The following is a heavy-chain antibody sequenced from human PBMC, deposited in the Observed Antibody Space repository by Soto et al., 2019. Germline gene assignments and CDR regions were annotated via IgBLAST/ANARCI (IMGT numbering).Heavy chain of an antibody. CDR2: ISGSGGST. V-gene: IGHV3-23*01. CDR3: AKELSSPHTIFGGASG. J-gene: IGHJ4*02. Sequence: GGSLRLSCAASGFTFSSYAMSWVRQAPGKGLEWVSAISGSGGSTYYADSVKGRFTISRDNSKNTLYLQMNSLRAEDTAVYYCAKELSSPHTIFGGASGGGQGTLVTVSS. D-gene: IGHD3-3*01. CDR1: GFTFSSYA.